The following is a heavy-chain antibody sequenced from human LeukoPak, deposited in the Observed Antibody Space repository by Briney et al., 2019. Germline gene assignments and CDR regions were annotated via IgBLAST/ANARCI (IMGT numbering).Heavy chain of an antibody. Sequence: GESLKISCEGSGYSFTSYWIAWVRQMPGKGLEWMGIIYPGDSDTRYSPSFQGQVTISADKSISTAYLQWSSLKASDTAMYYCARLGYYYGSGSYYWFDPWGQGTLVTVSS. J-gene: IGHJ5*02. CDR2: IYPGDSDT. CDR3: ARLGYYYGSGSYYWFDP. D-gene: IGHD3-10*01. V-gene: IGHV5-51*01. CDR1: GYSFTSYW.